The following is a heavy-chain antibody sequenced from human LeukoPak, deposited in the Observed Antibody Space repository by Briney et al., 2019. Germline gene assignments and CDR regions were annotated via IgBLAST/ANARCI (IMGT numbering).Heavy chain of an antibody. V-gene: IGHV3-23*01. CDR3: AKESSLTH. J-gene: IGHJ4*02. D-gene: IGHD4-23*01. CDR1: GFTFSSYA. CDR2: ISGSSGRT. Sequence: GGSLRLSCVASGFTFSSYAMTWVRQAPGKGLEWVSGISGSSGRTYYADSVKGRFTISRDNSKDTLYLQMNSLRAEDTAVYYCAKESSLTHWGQGTLVTVSS.